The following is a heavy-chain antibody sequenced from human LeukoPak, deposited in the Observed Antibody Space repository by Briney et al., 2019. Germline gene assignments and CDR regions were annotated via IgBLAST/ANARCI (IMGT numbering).Heavy chain of an antibody. V-gene: IGHV1-24*01. J-gene: IGHJ6*02. CDR2: LDTEDGDT. Sequence: ASVRVSCKVSGYTLAELAMHCVRQAPGKGLKWWGGLDTEDGDTIYAKKFQGSVTMTEDTSTDTAYMELSSLRYEDTAVYYCATAGIVVVPYYYGMDVWGQGTTVTVSS. CDR1: GYTLAELA. CDR3: ATAGIVVVPYYYGMDV. D-gene: IGHD2-15*01.